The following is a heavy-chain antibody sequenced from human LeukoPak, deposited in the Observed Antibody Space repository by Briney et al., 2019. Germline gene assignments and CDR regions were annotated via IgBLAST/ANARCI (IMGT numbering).Heavy chain of an antibody. J-gene: IGHJ4*02. CDR2: IGHDGSNK. Sequence: PGGSLRLSCAASGFTFNSYGMHWVRQAPGKGLEWVTYIGHDGSNKYYADSVKGRFTISRDSSKNTLYLQMISLRAEDTAVYYCARDVGIYYYDRSPDYWGQGTLVTVSS. CDR3: ARDVGIYYYDRSPDY. V-gene: IGHV3-30*02. CDR1: GFTFNSYG. D-gene: IGHD3-22*01.